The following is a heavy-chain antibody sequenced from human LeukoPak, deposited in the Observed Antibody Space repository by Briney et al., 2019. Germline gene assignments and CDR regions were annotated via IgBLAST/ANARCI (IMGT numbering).Heavy chain of an antibody. CDR1: GGSFSGYY. D-gene: IGHD4-17*01. CDR3: ARETDYGSAIKPDS. V-gene: IGHV4-34*01. Sequence: PSETLSLTCAVYGGSFSGYYWSWIRQPPGKGLEWIGEINHSGSTNYNPSLKSRVTISVDTSKNQFSLKLGSVTAADTAVYYCARETDYGSAIKPDSWGQGTLVTVSS. CDR2: INHSGST. J-gene: IGHJ4*02.